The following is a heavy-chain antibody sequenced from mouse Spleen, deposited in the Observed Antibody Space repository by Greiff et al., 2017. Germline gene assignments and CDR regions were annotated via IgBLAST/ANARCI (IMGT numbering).Heavy chain of an antibody. CDR2: FTMYSDAT. CDR1: YFSFMASA. V-gene: IGHV1-49*01. D-gene: IGHD2-1*01. CDR3: ARSSGNFYYAMDY. J-gene: IGHJ4*01. Sequence: VVESGAELVRPGSSVKLSCKDSYFSFMASAMHWVKQRPGHGLEWIGSFTMYSDATEYSENFKGKATLTANTSSSTAYMELSSLTSEDSAVYYCARSSGNFYYAMDYWGQGTSVTVSS.